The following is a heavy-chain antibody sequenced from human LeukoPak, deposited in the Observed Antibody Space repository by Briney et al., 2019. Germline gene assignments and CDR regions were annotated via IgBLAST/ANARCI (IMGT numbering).Heavy chain of an antibody. D-gene: IGHD4-17*01. V-gene: IGHV1-46*01. CDR1: GYTFTSYY. CDR2: INPSGGST. CDR3: ASIFYGDYVAFDY. J-gene: IGHJ4*02. Sequence: ASVTVSCTASGYTFTSYYMHWVRQAPGQGLEWMGIINPSGGSTSYAQKFQGRVTMTRDTSTSTVYMELSSLRSEDTAVYYCASIFYGDYVAFDYWGQGTLVTVSS.